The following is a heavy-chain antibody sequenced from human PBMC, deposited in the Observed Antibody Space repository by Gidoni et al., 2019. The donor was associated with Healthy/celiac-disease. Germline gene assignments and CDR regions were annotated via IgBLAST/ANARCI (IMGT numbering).Heavy chain of an antibody. CDR2: INHSGST. Sequence: QVQLQQWGAGLLKPSETLSLTCAVYGGSFRGSYWSRIRQPPGKGLEWIGEINHSGSTNYNPSLKSRVTISVDTSKNQFSLKLSSVTAADTAVYYCARGRDSSGWYVLRKTAEYFQHWGQGTLVTVSS. CDR3: ARGRDSSGWYVLRKTAEYFQH. CDR1: GGSFRGSY. D-gene: IGHD6-19*01. V-gene: IGHV4-34*01. J-gene: IGHJ1*01.